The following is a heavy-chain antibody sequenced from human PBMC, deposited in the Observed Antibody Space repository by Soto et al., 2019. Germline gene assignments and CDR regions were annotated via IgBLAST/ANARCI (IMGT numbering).Heavy chain of an antibody. D-gene: IGHD4-17*01. CDR3: AKVAEIETTSTPPSY. CDR1: GGSISSYY. Sequence: SETLSLTCTVSGGSISSYYWSWIRQPPGKGLEWIGYIYYSGSTNYNPSLKSRVTISVDTSKNQFSLKLSSVTAADTALYYCAKVAEIETTSTPPSYWGQGTLVTVSS. J-gene: IGHJ4*02. CDR2: IYYSGST. V-gene: IGHV4-59*01.